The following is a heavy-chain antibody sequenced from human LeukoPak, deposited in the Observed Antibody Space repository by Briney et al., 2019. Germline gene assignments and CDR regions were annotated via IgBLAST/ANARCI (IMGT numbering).Heavy chain of an antibody. CDR2: INHSGST. D-gene: IGHD4-23*01. V-gene: IGHV4-34*01. CDR1: GGSFSGYY. Sequence: TSETLSLTCAVYGGSFSGYYWSWIRQPPGKGLEWIGEINHSGSTNYSPSLKSRITISVDTSKNHFSLKLNSVTAADTAIYYCARQRTVVTPEFFDYWGQGTLVIVSS. CDR3: ARQRTVVTPEFFDY. J-gene: IGHJ4*02.